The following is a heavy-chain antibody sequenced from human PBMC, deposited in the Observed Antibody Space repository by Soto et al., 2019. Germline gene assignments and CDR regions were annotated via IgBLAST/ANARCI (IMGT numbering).Heavy chain of an antibody. J-gene: IGHJ4*02. CDR3: AREGGGYYNFDY. D-gene: IGHD3-3*01. CDR1: GGSISSSSYY. V-gene: IGHV4-39*02. Sequence: SETLSLTCTVSGGSISSSSYYWGWIRQPPGKGLEWIGSIYYSGSTYYNPSLKSRVTISVDTSKNQFSLKLSSVTAADTAVYYCAREGGGYYNFDYWGQGTLVTVSS. CDR2: IYYSGST.